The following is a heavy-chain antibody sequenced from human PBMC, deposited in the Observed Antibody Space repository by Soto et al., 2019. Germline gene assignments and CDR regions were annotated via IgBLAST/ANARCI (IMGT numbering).Heavy chain of an antibody. CDR3: ARDKKGGSDY. Sequence: QVQLVESGGGVVQPGRSLRLSCAASGFTFSSYAMHWVRQAPGKGLEWVAVISYDGSNKYYADSVKGRFTISRDNSKNTLSLQMNSLRAEDTAVYYCARDKKGGSDYWGQGTLVTVSS. CDR1: GFTFSSYA. V-gene: IGHV3-30-3*01. D-gene: IGHD2-15*01. J-gene: IGHJ4*02. CDR2: ISYDGSNK.